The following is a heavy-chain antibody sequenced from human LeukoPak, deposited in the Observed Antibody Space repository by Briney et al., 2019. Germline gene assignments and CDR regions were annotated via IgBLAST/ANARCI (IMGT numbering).Heavy chain of an antibody. D-gene: IGHD4-11*01. CDR2: IWYDGSKK. CDR3: ARDDSSLAPFDY. CDR1: GFTSSNYG. Sequence: PGRSLRLSCAASGFTSSNYGFHWVRQAPGKGLEWVSVIWYDGSKKYYAESVKGRFTISRDSFKNTLYLQMNSLKVEDTAVYYCARDDSSLAPFDYWGQGTLVTVSS. J-gene: IGHJ4*02. V-gene: IGHV3-33*01.